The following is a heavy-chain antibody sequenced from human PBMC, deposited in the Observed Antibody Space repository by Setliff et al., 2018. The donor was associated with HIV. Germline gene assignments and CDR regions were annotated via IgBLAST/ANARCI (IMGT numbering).Heavy chain of an antibody. V-gene: IGHV4-39*01. CDR3: ARTRGYTYGYIDS. D-gene: IGHD5-18*01. CDR2: IYYSGST. Sequence: KTSETLSLTCTVSGDSTSSSSSYWGWIRQPPGKGLEWIGSIYYSGSTYYNPSLKSRVTISVDTSKNQFSLKLNSVTAADTAVYYCARTRGYTYGYIDSWAQGTLVTVSS. CDR1: GDSTSSSSSY. J-gene: IGHJ4*02.